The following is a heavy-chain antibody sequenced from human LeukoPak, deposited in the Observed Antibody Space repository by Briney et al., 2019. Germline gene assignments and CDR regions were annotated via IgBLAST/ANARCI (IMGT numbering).Heavy chain of an antibody. V-gene: IGHV4-34*01. CDR3: ARGARGLLNS. CDR1: GGSISSYY. J-gene: IGHJ4*02. CDR2: INHSGST. Sequence: PSETLSLTCTVSGGSISSYYWSWIRQPPGKGLEWIGEINHSGSTNYNPSLKSRVTISVDTSKNQFSLKLSSVTAADTAVYYCARGARGLLNSWGQGTLVTVSS. D-gene: IGHD3-10*01.